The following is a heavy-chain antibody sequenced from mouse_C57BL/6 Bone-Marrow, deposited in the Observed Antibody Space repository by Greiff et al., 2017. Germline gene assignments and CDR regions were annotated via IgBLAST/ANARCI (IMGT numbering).Heavy chain of an antibody. CDR1: GYTFTDYY. Sequence: VKLVESGAELVRPGASVKLSCKASGYTFTDYYINWVKQRPGQGLELIARIYPGSGNTYYHEKFQGKATLTAEKSSSTAYLQLSSLTSEDSAVYFCARYPYGSSCESYSIEYWGQGTSVTVSS. CDR3: ARYPYGSSCESYSIEY. V-gene: IGHV1-76*01. D-gene: IGHD1-1*01. J-gene: IGHJ4*01. CDR2: IYPGSGNT.